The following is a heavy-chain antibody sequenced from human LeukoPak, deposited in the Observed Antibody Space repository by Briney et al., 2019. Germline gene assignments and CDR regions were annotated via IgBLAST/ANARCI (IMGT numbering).Heavy chain of an antibody. CDR2: IYYSGST. CDR1: GGSISSYY. D-gene: IGHD1-1*01. Sequence: PSETLSLTCTVSGGSISSYYWSWIRQPPGKGLEWIGYIYYSGSTNYNPSLKSRVTISVDTSKNQFSLKLSSVTAADTAVYYRARDLTAGIAFDLWGQGTMVTVSS. J-gene: IGHJ3*01. CDR3: ARDLTAGIAFDL. V-gene: IGHV4-59*01.